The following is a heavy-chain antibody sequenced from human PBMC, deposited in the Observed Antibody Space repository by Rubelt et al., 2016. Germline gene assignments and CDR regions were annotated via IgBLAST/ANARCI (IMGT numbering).Heavy chain of an antibody. CDR3: SNGDY. CDR1: GGSISSSGYY. J-gene: IGHJ4*02. D-gene: IGHD4/OR15-4a*01. Sequence: QLQLQESGPGLLKSSETLSLTCTVSGGSISSSGYYWAWIRQSPGKGLEWIGSRYYSGSTYYNPSLERRLTMSLDTSKARFSLRLSSVTAADTAMYFCSNGDYWGRGILVSVSS. V-gene: IGHV4-39*02. CDR2: RYYSGST.